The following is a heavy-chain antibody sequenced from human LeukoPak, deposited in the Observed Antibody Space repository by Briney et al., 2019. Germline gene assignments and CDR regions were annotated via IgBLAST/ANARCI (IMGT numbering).Heavy chain of an antibody. D-gene: IGHD3-9*01. Sequence: GGSLRLSCAASGFTFSSYWMHWVRQAPGKGLEWVAVISYDGSNKYYADSVKGRFTFSRDNSKNTLYLKMNSLRAEDTAVYYCARALGYDILTGYAEGPFDYWGQGTLVTVSS. CDR3: ARALGYDILTGYAEGPFDY. J-gene: IGHJ4*02. CDR1: GFTFSSYW. V-gene: IGHV3-30-3*01. CDR2: ISYDGSNK.